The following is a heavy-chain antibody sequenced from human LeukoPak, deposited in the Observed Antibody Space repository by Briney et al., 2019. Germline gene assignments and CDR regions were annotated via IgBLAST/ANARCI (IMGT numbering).Heavy chain of an antibody. CDR2: IRYDGSNK. Sequence: GGSLRLSCAASGFTFSSYGMHWVRQAPGKGLEWVAFIRYDGSNKYYADSVKGRFTISRDNSKNTLYPQMNSLRAEDTAVHYCARYYYDSSGYYYFDYWGQGTLVTVSS. CDR1: GFTFSSYG. J-gene: IGHJ4*02. D-gene: IGHD3-22*01. V-gene: IGHV3-30*02. CDR3: ARYYYDSSGYYYFDY.